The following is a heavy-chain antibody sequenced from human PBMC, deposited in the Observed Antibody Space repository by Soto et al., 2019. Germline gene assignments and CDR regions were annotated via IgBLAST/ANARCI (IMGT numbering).Heavy chain of an antibody. CDR1: GDSVSSNSAA. CDR3: ARDLGILTGYRLYYYYGMDV. Sequence: QVQLQQSGPGLVKPSQTLSLTCAISGDSVSSNSAAWNWIRQSPSRGLEWLGRTYYRSKWYNDYAVSVKSRITINPDTSKNQLSLQLNSVTPEDTAVYYCARDLGILTGYRLYYYYGMDVWGQGTTVTVSS. V-gene: IGHV6-1*01. J-gene: IGHJ6*02. CDR2: TYYRSKWYN. D-gene: IGHD3-9*01.